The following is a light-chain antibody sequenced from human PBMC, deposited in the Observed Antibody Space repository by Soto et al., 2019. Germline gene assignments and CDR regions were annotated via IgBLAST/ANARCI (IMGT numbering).Light chain of an antibody. V-gene: IGKV3-20*01. J-gene: IGKJ2*03. CDR1: QSVSSNY. CDR2: GAS. Sequence: ESVLTQSPGTLSLSPGERATLSCRASQSVSSNYLAWYQQKPGQAPRLLIYGASTRATGIPDRFSGSGSETDFTLSISRLEPEDFAVYYCQQFGGSSYSFGQGTKLEIK. CDR3: QQFGGSSYS.